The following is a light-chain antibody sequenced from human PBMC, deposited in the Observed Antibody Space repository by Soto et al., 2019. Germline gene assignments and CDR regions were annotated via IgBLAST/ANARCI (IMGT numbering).Light chain of an antibody. J-gene: IGLJ1*01. CDR1: CRDIGAYDY. CDR3: FSFTTTNTHV. Sequence: QALLTQPASLYGSLGQSVTISYTGTCRDIGAYDYVSWFQQHPGKAPERMIADVNGRPSGVSNRFSGSKSGNTAYLTISGLQVEYEAEYFCFSFTTTNTHVFGTETKVTVL. V-gene: IGLV2-14*01. CDR2: DVN.